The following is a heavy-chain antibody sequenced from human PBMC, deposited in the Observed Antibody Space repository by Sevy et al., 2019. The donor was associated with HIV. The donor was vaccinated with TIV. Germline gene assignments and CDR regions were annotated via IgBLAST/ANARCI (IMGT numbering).Heavy chain of an antibody. CDR1: GFTFSVYS. D-gene: IGHD3-22*01. J-gene: IGHJ6*02. CDR2: ISSSFYI. Sequence: GGSLRFSCAASGFTFSVYSMNWVRQAPGKGLEWVSSISSSFYINYADSVKGRFTISRDNAKNSLYLQMNSLRADDTAVYYCVQEIGAKNHVWGQGTTVTVSS. V-gene: IGHV3-21*01. CDR3: VQEIGAKNHV.